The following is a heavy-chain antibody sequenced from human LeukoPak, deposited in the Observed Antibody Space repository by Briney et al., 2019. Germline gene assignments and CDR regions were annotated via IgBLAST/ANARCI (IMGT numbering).Heavy chain of an antibody. CDR3: ANQRNDYYDSSGHDY. V-gene: IGHV4-39*01. Sequence: SETLSLTCTVSGDSTSNINYYWGWIRQPPGKGLEWIGSIYYSGSTYYNPSLKSRVTISVDTSKNQFSLKLSSVTAADTAVYYCANQRNDYYDSSGHDYWGQGTLVTVSS. CDR2: IYYSGST. CDR1: GDSTSNINYY. J-gene: IGHJ4*02. D-gene: IGHD3-22*01.